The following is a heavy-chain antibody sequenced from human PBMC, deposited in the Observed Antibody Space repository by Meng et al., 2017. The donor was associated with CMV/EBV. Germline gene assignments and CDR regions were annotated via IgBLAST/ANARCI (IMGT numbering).Heavy chain of an antibody. V-gene: IGHV3-21*04. CDR3: AKGRITIFGAVDY. CDR1: GFTFSSYS. J-gene: IGHJ4*02. Sequence: GGSLRLSCAVSGFTFSSYSMNWVRQAPGKGLEWVSSISSSSSYIYYADSVKGRFTISRDNAKNSLYLQMNSLRTEDTALYYCAKGRITIFGAVDYWGQGTLVTVSS. CDR2: ISSSSSYI. D-gene: IGHD3-3*01.